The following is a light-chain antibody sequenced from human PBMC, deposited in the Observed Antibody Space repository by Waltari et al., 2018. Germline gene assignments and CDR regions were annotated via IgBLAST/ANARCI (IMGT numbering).Light chain of an antibody. CDR1: QSLVHSDGNTF. CDR3: MQGTHWPPIT. Sequence: DVVMTQSPLSLPVTLGQPASISCSSSQSLVHSDGNTFLNWFQHRPGQSPRRLIYKVSNRDFGVPDRFSGSGSGTDFTLKISRVEAEDVGVYYCMQGTHWPPITFGQGTRLEIK. V-gene: IGKV2-30*02. CDR2: KVS. J-gene: IGKJ5*01.